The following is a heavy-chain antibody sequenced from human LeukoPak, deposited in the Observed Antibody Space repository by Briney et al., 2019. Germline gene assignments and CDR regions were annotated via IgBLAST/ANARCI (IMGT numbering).Heavy chain of an antibody. CDR1: GFTFSSYS. Sequence: AGGSLRLSCAASGFTFSSYSMNWVRQAPGKGLEWVSSISSSSSYIYYADSVKGRFTISRDNAKNSLYLQMNSLRAEDTAVYYCVPLRIAASYYFDYWGQGTLVTVSS. D-gene: IGHD6-6*01. J-gene: IGHJ4*02. CDR3: VPLRIAASYYFDY. V-gene: IGHV3-21*01. CDR2: ISSSSSYI.